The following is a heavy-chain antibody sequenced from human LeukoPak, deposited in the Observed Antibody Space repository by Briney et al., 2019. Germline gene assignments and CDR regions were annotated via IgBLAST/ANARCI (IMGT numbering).Heavy chain of an antibody. CDR1: GFIFSNYA. CDR2: ISYDGSNK. D-gene: IGHD6-19*01. V-gene: IGHV3-30*04. J-gene: IGHJ4*02. CDR3: ARDLGGSGWSLGAY. Sequence: TGGSLRLSCAASGFIFSNYAMHWVRQAPGKGLEWVAVISYDGSNKYYAGSVKGRFTMSRDNSKKMLYLQMSSLRPEDTAVYYCARDLGGSGWSLGAYWGQGTLVTVSS.